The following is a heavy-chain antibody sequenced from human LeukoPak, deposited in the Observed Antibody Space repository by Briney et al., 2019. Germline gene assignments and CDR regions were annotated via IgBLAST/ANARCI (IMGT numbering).Heavy chain of an antibody. V-gene: IGHV3-23*01. J-gene: IGHJ4*02. CDR3: AKSDDSSGQYYFDY. CDR2: ISDSGGST. Sequence: GGSLRLSCAASGFTFSSYGMSWVRQAPGKGLEWVSAISDSGGSTYYADSAKGRFTISRDNSKNTLYLQMNSLRAEDTAVYYCAKSDDSSGQYYFDYWGQGTLVTVSS. D-gene: IGHD3-22*01. CDR1: GFTFSSYG.